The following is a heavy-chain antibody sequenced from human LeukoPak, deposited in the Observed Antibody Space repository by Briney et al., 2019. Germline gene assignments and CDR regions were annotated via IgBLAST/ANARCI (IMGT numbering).Heavy chain of an antibody. V-gene: IGHV3-30-3*01. CDR2: ISSDGNRT. Sequence: GGSLRLSCAASGFTFSRYAMHWVRQAPGKGLEWVAVISSDGNRTYYADSVKGRFTLSRDNSNRTLHLQMKNLRADDTAVYYCALLSGPSYSWGQGTLVTVSS. D-gene: IGHD2-15*01. J-gene: IGHJ4*02. CDR3: ALLSGPSYS. CDR1: GFTFSRYA.